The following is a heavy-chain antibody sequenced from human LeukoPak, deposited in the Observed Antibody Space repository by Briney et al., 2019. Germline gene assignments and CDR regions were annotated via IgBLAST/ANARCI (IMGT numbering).Heavy chain of an antibody. CDR1: GYTFTGYY. Sequence: ASVKVSCKASGYTFTGYYMHWVRQAPGQGLEWMGWINPNSGGTNYAQKFQGGVTMTRDTSISTAYMELSRLRSDDTAVYYCARAAGIIGDAFDIWGQGTMVTVSS. D-gene: IGHD3-10*01. CDR3: ARAAGIIGDAFDI. V-gene: IGHV1-2*02. CDR2: INPNSGGT. J-gene: IGHJ3*02.